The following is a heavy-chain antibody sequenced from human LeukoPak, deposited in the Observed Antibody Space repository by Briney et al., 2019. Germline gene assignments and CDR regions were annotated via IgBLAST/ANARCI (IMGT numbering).Heavy chain of an antibody. J-gene: IGHJ6*02. CDR2: INPNSGGT. D-gene: IGHD3-9*01. CDR3: ARDRYDILTGPAVYYYYYGMDV. Sequence: ASVTVSCTASGYTFTGYYMHWVRQAPGQGLEWMGWINPNSGGTNYAQKFQGRVTMTRDTSISTAYMELSRLRSDDTAVYYCARDRYDILTGPAVYYYYYGMDVWGQGTTVTVSS. CDR1: GYTFTGYY. V-gene: IGHV1-2*02.